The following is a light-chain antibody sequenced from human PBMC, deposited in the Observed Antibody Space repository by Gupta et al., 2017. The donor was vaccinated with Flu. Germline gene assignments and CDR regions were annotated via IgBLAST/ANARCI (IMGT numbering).Light chain of an antibody. J-gene: IGLJ2*01. CDR2: DVG. CDR1: SSDVGAYDY. CDR3: CSYAGSDTFVV. Sequence: QSALTQPRSVSGSPGQSATISCTGTSSDVGAYDYVSWYQQHPGKAPKLIIYDVGERPSGVPDRFSGSKSGNTASLTISGLRAEDEALYFCCSYAGSDTFVVFGGGTKLTVL. V-gene: IGLV2-11*01.